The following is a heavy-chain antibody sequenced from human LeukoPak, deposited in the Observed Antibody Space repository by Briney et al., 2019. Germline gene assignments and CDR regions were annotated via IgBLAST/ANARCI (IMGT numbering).Heavy chain of an antibody. CDR1: GGSFSSYY. CDR3: ARDNPYSSSFDY. V-gene: IGHV4-4*07. Sequence: SETLSLTCTVSGGSFSSYYWSWIRQPAGKGLEWIGRIDATGSTNYNPSLKSRVIMSVDTSKSQFSLKLSSVTAADTAVYHCARDNPYSSSFDYWGQGILVT. D-gene: IGHD6-13*01. J-gene: IGHJ4*02. CDR2: IDATGST.